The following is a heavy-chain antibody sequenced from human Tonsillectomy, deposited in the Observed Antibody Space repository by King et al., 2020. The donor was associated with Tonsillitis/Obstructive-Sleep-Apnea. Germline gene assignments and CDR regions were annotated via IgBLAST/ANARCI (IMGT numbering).Heavy chain of an antibody. Sequence: VQLQQWGARLLKPSETLSLTCAVYGGSFSGYYWSWIRQPPGKGLEWIGEINHSGSTNYNPSLKSRVTISVDTSKNQFSLKLSSVTAADTAVYYCAAGTYYFDYWGQGTLVTVSS. V-gene: IGHV4-34*01. J-gene: IGHJ4*02. CDR2: INHSGST. D-gene: IGHD6-13*01. CDR3: AAGTYYFDY. CDR1: GGSFSGYY.